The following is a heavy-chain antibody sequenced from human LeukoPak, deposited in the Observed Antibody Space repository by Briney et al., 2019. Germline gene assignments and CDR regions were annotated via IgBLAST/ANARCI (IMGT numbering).Heavy chain of an antibody. D-gene: IGHD6-6*01. CDR2: INHSGST. CDR3: ARVRSVAARENFDY. J-gene: IGHJ4*02. V-gene: IGHV4-34*01. CDR1: GGSFSGYY. Sequence: PSGTLSLTCAVYGGSFSGYYWSWIRQPPGKGLEWIGEINHSGSTNYNPSLKSRVTISVDTSKNQFSLKLSSVTAADTAVYYCARVRSVAARENFDYWGQGTLVTVSS.